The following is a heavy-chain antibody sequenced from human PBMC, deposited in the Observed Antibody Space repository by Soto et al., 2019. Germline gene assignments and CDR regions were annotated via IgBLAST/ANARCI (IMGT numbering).Heavy chain of an antibody. CDR1: GFTFSIYA. Sequence: EVQLLESGGGLVQPGESLRLSCAASGFTFSIYAMTWVRQSPGKGLEWVSSMSRTGDNTYYADSVKGRFTISRDNSKKTLYLQMNSLRAEDTAIYYCAKDQSNSNPLYYFDFWGPGTLVTVSS. D-gene: IGHD3-22*01. CDR3: AKDQSNSNPLYYFDF. J-gene: IGHJ4*02. V-gene: IGHV3-23*01. CDR2: MSRTGDNT.